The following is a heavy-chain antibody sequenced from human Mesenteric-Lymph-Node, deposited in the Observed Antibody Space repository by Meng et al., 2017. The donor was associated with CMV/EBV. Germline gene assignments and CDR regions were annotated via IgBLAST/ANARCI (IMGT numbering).Heavy chain of an antibody. V-gene: IGHV1-18*01. J-gene: IGHJ3*02. CDR2: MSAYNGNK. D-gene: IGHD3-10*01. Sequence: RQVPGQGLEWMGWMSAYNGNKNYAQRLQGRVTMTTDTSTSTAYMELRSLRSDDTAVYYCARDLNRWKPISSGHYYGSGSYDGAFDIWGQGTMVTVSS. CDR3: ARDLNRWKPISSGHYYGSGSYDGAFDI.